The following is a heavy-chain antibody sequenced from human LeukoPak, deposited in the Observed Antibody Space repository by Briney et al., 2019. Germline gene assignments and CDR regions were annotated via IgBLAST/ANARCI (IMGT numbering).Heavy chain of an antibody. CDR3: VNTPTTVTTMRSIFAY. CDR1: GFTFSSYA. CDR2: ISSNGGST. D-gene: IGHD4-11*01. J-gene: IGHJ4*02. V-gene: IGHV3-64D*06. Sequence: GGSLRLSCSASGFTFSSYAMHWVRQAQGKGLEYVSAISSNGGSTYYADSVKGRFTISRYNSKNTLYLQMTSLRAEGTAVYYCVNTPTTVTTMRSIFAYWGRGRLLTVSS.